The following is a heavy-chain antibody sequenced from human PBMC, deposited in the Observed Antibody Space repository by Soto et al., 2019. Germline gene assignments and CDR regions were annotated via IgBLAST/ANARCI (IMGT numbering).Heavy chain of an antibody. CDR3: ARVGCTNGVCYFGWFVP. CDR2: ISAYNGNT. CDR1: GYTFTSYG. V-gene: IGHV1-18*01. Sequence: ASVKVSCKASGYTFTSYGISWVRQAPGQGFEWMGWISAYNGNTNYAQKLQGRVTMTTDTSTSTAYMELRSLRSDDTAVYYCARVGCTNGVCYFGWFVPWCQGTLVTVSS. J-gene: IGHJ5*02. D-gene: IGHD2-8*01.